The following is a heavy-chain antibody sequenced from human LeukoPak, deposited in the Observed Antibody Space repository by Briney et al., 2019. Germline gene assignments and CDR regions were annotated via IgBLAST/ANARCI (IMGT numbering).Heavy chain of an antibody. CDR3: ARGRGITMVRGVIIRRHYYYYYYMDV. CDR1: GYTFTSYD. J-gene: IGHJ6*03. V-gene: IGHV1-8*01. Sequence: ASVKVSCKASGYTFTSYDINWVRQATGQGLGWMGWMNPNSGNTGYAQKFQGRVTMTRNTSISTAYMELSSLRSEDTAVYYCARGRGITMVRGVIIRRHYYYYYYMDVWGKGTTVTVSS. CDR2: MNPNSGNT. D-gene: IGHD3-10*01.